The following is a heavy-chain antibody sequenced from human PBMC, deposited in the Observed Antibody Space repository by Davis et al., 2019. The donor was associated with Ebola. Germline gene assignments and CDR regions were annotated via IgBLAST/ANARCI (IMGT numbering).Heavy chain of an antibody. D-gene: IGHD4-17*01. V-gene: IGHV4-59*01. CDR3: ARGNYGDYIVLYYYNMDV. CDR1: GGSINNYF. CDR2: IHYLGNT. Sequence: MPSETLSLTCTVSGGSINNYFWSWIRQPPGKGLEWIGNIHYLGNTNYNPSLTSRVTMSVETSKNQFSLKLSSVTAADTAVYYCARGNYGDYIVLYYYNMDVWGQGTTVTVSS. J-gene: IGHJ6*02.